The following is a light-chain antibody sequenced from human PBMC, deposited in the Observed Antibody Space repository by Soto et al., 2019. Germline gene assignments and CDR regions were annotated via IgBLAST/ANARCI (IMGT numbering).Light chain of an antibody. V-gene: IGKV3D-15*01. CDR1: QSVSIN. CDR2: DAS. Sequence: EIVMTQSPATLSVSPGERATLSCRASQSVSINLAWYQQKPGQAPRLLIYDASNRATGIPARFSGSGSGTDFTLTISNLQAEDFAVYYCQQFNNWPHTFGQGTRLEIK. J-gene: IGKJ5*01. CDR3: QQFNNWPHT.